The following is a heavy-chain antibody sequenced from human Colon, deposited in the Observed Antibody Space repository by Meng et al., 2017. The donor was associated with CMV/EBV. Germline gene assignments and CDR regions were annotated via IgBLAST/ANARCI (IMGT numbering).Heavy chain of an antibody. V-gene: IGHV3-15*01. D-gene: IGHD2-2*01. CDR1: GFTFSNAW. CDR2: IKSKTDGGTT. CDR3: LTEGYCSSTSCPNYYYGMNV. Sequence: GGSLRLSCAASGFTFSNAWLSWVRQAPGKGLEWVGRIKSKTDGGTTDYAAPVKGRFSISRDESENTVYLQMNSLKSEDTAVYYCLTEGYCSSTSCPNYYYGMNVWGQGTTVTVSS. J-gene: IGHJ6*02.